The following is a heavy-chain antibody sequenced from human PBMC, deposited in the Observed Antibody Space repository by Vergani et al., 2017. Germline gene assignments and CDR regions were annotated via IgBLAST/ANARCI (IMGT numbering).Heavy chain of an antibody. J-gene: IGHJ4*02. CDR2: ISSSSSYI. CDR1: GFTFSNAW. V-gene: IGHV3-21*01. CDR3: ARVDYDSSGSY. Sequence: EVQLVESGGGLVKPGGSLRLSCATSGFTFSNAWMSWVRQAPGKGLEWVSSISSSSSYIYYADSVKGRLTISRDNAKNSLYLQMNSLRAEDTAVYYCARVDYDSSGSYWGQGTLVTVSS. D-gene: IGHD3-22*01.